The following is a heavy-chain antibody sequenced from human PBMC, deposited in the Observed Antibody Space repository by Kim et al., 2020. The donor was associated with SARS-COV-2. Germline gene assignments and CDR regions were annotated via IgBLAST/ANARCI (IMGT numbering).Heavy chain of an antibody. V-gene: IGHV4-30-2*05. D-gene: IGHD3-10*01. J-gene: IGHJ6*04. Sequence: NPSLMSRVALSIDTSKNQFPLRLNSVTAADTAVYYCARDVHYYGSGSHMDVWGKGTTVTVSS. CDR3: ARDVHYYGSGSHMDV.